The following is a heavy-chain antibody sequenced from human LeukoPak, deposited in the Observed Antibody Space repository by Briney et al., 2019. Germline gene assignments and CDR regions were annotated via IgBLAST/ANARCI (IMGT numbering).Heavy chain of an antibody. J-gene: IGHJ5*02. Sequence: PSETLSLTCTVSGYSISSGYYWGWIRQPPRKGLEWIGSIYHSGSTYYNPSLKSRVTISVDTSKNQFSLKLSSVTAADTAVYYCAREGPIAAAGTQYNWFDPWGQGTLVTVSS. CDR2: IYHSGST. V-gene: IGHV4-38-2*02. CDR1: GYSISSGYY. CDR3: AREGPIAAAGTQYNWFDP. D-gene: IGHD6-13*01.